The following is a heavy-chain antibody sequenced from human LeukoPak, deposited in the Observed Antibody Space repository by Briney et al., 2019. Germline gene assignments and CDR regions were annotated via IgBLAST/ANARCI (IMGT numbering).Heavy chain of an antibody. J-gene: IGHJ6*03. Sequence: ASVKVSCKASGYTFTSYYMHWVRQAPGQGLEWMGWINPNSGGTNYAQKFQGRVTMTRDTSISTAYMELSRLRSDDTAVYYCARDGSLYSSSGYYYYYMDVWGKGTTVTVSS. CDR3: ARDGSLYSSSGYYYYYMDV. V-gene: IGHV1-2*02. D-gene: IGHD6-6*01. CDR2: INPNSGGT. CDR1: GYTFTSYY.